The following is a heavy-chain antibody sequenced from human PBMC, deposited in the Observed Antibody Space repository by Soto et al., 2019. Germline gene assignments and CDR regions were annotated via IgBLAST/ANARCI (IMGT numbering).Heavy chain of an antibody. Sequence: PGGSLRLSCAASGFSFSGHAMNWVRQAPGKGLEWVSGISNSGTTTYYADSVKGRFAISRDNSKSTLYLQMNTLRVEDTAIYYCANGGCSNYVRYPASYWGLGTLVTVSS. D-gene: IGHD4-4*01. CDR3: ANGGCSNYVRYPASY. J-gene: IGHJ4*02. CDR1: GFSFSGHA. CDR2: ISNSGTTT. V-gene: IGHV3-23*01.